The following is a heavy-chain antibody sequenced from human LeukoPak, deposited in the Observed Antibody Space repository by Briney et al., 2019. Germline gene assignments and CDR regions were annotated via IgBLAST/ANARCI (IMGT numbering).Heavy chain of an antibody. CDR2: MNPNSGNT. D-gene: IGHD6-13*01. Sequence: ASVKVSCKASGYTFTSYDINWVRQATGQGLEWMGWMNPNSGNTGYAQKFQGRVTMTRNTSISTAYMELSSLRSEDTAVYYCARAPGARYSNNNWFDPWGQGTLVTVSS. J-gene: IGHJ5*02. CDR1: GYTFTSYD. V-gene: IGHV1-8*01. CDR3: ARAPGARYSNNNWFDP.